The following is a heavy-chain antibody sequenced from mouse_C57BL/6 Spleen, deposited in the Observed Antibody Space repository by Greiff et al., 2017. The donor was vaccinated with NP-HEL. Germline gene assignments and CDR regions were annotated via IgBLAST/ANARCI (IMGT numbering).Heavy chain of an antibody. CDR1: GFTFSSYA. V-gene: IGHV5-4*01. J-gene: IGHJ4*01. Sequence: EVKLEESGGGLVKPGGSLKLSCAASGFTFSSYAMSWVRQTPEKRLEWVATISDGGSYTYYPDNVKGRFTISRDNAKNNLYLQMSHLKSEDTAMYYCARDKLGRRYYAMDYWGQGTSVTVSS. CDR2: ISDGGSYT. CDR3: ARDKLGRRYYAMDY. D-gene: IGHD4-1*01.